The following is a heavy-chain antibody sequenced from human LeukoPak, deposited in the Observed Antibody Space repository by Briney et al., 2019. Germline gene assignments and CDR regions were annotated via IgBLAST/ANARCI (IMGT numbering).Heavy chain of an antibody. CDR3: ARDIAAAGTGDY. J-gene: IGHJ4*02. V-gene: IGHV4-59*01. CDR1: GGSISSYY. Sequence: PSETLSLTCTVSGGSISSYYWSWIRQPSGKGLEWIGYIYYSGSTNYNPSLKSRVTISVDTSKNQFSLKLSSVTAADTAVYYCARDIAAAGTGDYWGQGTLITVSS. CDR2: IYYSGST. D-gene: IGHD6-13*01.